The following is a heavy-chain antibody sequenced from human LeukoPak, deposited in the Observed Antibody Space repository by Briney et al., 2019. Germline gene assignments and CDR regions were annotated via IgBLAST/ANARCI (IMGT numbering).Heavy chain of an antibody. J-gene: IGHJ3*02. D-gene: IGHD3-10*01. V-gene: IGHV4-34*01. CDR1: GGSFSGYY. Sequence: SETLSLTCAVYGGSFSGYYWSWIRQPPGKGQGWIGEINHSGSTNYNPSLKSRVTISVDTSKNQFSLKLSSVTAADTAVYYCARVGRLMVRDPRGAFDIWGQGTMVTVSS. CDR3: ARVGRLMVRDPRGAFDI. CDR2: INHSGST.